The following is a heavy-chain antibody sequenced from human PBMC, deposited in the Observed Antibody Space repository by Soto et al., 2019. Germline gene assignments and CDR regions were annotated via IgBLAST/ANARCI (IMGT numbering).Heavy chain of an antibody. CDR2: ISGSGGST. D-gene: IGHD4-17*01. Sequence: GGSLRLSCAASGFTFSSYAMSWVRQAPGKGLEWVSAISGSGGSTYYADSVKGRFTISGDNSKNTLYLQMNSLRAEDTAVYYCARPTSFYGDYVAYYFDYWGQGTLVTVSS. CDR3: ARPTSFYGDYVAYYFDY. V-gene: IGHV3-23*01. J-gene: IGHJ4*02. CDR1: GFTFSSYA.